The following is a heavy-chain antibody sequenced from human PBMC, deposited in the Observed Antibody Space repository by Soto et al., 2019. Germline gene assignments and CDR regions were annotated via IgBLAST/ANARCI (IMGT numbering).Heavy chain of an antibody. D-gene: IGHD3-16*01. J-gene: IGHJ4*02. CDR2: IYYSGST. Sequence: QLQLQESGPGLVKPSETLSLTCTVSGGSISSSSYYWGWIRQPPGKGLEWIGIIYYSGSTYYNPSLKSRVTLSVDTSKNQFSLKLSSVTAADTAVYYCARHVRRLNFDYWGQGTLVTVSS. CDR3: ARHVRRLNFDY. CDR1: GGSISSSSYY. V-gene: IGHV4-39*01.